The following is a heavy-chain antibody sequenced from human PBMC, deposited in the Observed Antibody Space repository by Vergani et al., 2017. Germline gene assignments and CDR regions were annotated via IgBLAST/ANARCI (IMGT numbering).Heavy chain of an antibody. D-gene: IGHD5-12*01. Sequence: EVQLVESGGGLVQPGGSLSLSCAASVFTLSSFWMGWVRQAAGKGLEWVANIKEDGSEKFYVDSVRGRFVISRDNAKNSLYLQLSSLRAEDTAVYYCARVEGYSGIYWGQGTLVTVSS. CDR2: IKEDGSEK. CDR1: VFTLSSFW. CDR3: ARVEGYSGIY. V-gene: IGHV3-7*01. J-gene: IGHJ4*02.